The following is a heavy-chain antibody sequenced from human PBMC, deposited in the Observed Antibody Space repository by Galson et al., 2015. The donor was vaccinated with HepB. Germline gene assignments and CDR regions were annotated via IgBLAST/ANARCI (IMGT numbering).Heavy chain of an antibody. Sequence: LSLTCAVYGGSFSDYYWSWIRQPPGKGLEWIGEINHSGSTNYNPSLKSRVTISVDTSKNQFSLKLSSVTAADTAVYYCARGPGPSIVAVPAARFRYYGVDVWGQGTTVTVSS. J-gene: IGHJ6*02. D-gene: IGHD2-2*01. CDR2: INHSGST. CDR3: ARGPGPSIVAVPAARFRYYGVDV. V-gene: IGHV4-34*01. CDR1: GGSFSDYY.